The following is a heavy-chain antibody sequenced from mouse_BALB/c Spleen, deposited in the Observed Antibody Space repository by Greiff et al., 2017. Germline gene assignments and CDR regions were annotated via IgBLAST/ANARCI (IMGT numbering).Heavy chain of an antibody. CDR1: GFSLTSYG. V-gene: IGHV2-4-1*01. Sequence: VQLQQSGPGLVQPSQCLSLSCTVSGFSLTSYGVPWVRQSPGKGLEWLGVIWSGGSTDYNAAFISSLSISKDYSKSHIFFKMNSLQADDTAIYYCARNEDYGYSAWFAYWGQGTLVTVSA. D-gene: IGHD2-2*01. CDR3: ARNEDYGYSAWFAY. J-gene: IGHJ3*01. CDR2: IWSGGST.